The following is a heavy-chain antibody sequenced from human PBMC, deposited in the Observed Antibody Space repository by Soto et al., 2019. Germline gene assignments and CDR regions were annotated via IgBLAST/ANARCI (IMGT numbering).Heavy chain of an antibody. Sequence: GGSLRLSCAASGFTFADYAMHWVRQAPGKGLEWVSLISWDGGSTYYADSVKGRLTISRDNSTKSLYLQMNSLRAEDTALYYCAKDLGVSYYYYGMDVWGQGTTVTVSS. V-gene: IGHV3-43D*04. CDR1: GFTFADYA. D-gene: IGHD2-8*01. CDR3: AKDLGVSYYYYGMDV. CDR2: ISWDGGST. J-gene: IGHJ6*02.